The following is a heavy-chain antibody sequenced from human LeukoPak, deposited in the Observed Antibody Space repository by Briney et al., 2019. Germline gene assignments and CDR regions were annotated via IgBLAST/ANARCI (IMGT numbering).Heavy chain of an antibody. V-gene: IGHV4-34*01. J-gene: IGHJ3*01. CDR1: GGSFSGYY. D-gene: IGHD3-22*01. CDR3: ASLSSGAAFDV. Sequence: SETLSLTCAVYGGSFSGYYWSWIRQPPGKGLEWIGEINHSGSTNYNPSLKSRVTIPVDTSKNQFSLKLSSVTAADSAVYYCASLSSGAAFDVWGQGTVVTVSS. CDR2: INHSGST.